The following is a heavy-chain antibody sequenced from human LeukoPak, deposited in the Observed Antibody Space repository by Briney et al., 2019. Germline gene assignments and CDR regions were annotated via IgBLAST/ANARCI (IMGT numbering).Heavy chain of an antibody. CDR2: IYYSGST. CDR1: GGSISSSSYY. J-gene: IGHJ5*02. Sequence: PSETLSLTCTVSGGSISSSSYYWGWIRQPPGKGLEWIGSIYYSGSTYYNPSLKSRVTISVDTSKNQFSLKLSSVTAADTAVYYCASQSYYDFWSGYYVNWFDPWGQGTLVTVSS. D-gene: IGHD3-3*01. CDR3: ASQSYYDFWSGYYVNWFDP. V-gene: IGHV4-39*01.